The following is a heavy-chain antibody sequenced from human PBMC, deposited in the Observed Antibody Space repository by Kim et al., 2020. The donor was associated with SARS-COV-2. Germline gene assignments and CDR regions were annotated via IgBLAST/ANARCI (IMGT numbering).Heavy chain of an antibody. Sequence: SETLSLTCTVSGGSVSSGSYYWSWIRQPPGKGLEWIGYIYYSGSTNYNPSLKSRVTISVDTSKNQFSLKLSSVTAADTAVYYCAREPADIHIRRYKIRNAFDIWGQGTMVTVSS. CDR2: IYYSGST. D-gene: IGHD2-2*02. CDR1: GGSVSSGSYY. CDR3: AREPADIHIRRYKIRNAFDI. J-gene: IGHJ3*02. V-gene: IGHV4-61*01.